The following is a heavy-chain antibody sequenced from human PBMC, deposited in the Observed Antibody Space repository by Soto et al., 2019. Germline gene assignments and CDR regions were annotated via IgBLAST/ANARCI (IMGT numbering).Heavy chain of an antibody. D-gene: IGHD6-19*01. V-gene: IGHV3-30-3*01. Sequence: QVRLVESGGGIVQPGGSLRLSCAASAFTFSSYTMHWVRQSPGKGLEWVAVVASDGGNKCYEDSVKGRFTISRDNSKNTLYLQMNSLRAEDTAVYSGARERFFGTYNSGWYQGAFDIWGQGTMVTVSS. J-gene: IGHJ3*02. CDR3: ARERFFGTYNSGWYQGAFDI. CDR1: AFTFSSYT. CDR2: VASDGGNK.